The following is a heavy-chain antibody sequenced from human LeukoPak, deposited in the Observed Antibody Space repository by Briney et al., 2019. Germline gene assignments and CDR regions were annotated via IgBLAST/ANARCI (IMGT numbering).Heavy chain of an antibody. Sequence: SETLSLTCTVSGGFISSYYWSWIRQPPGKGLEWIGYIYYSGSTNYNPSLKSRVTISVDTSKNQFSLKLSSVTAADTAVYYCARARGYYYDSSAVISEYYFDYWGQGTLVTVSS. CDR1: GGFISSYY. D-gene: IGHD3-22*01. J-gene: IGHJ4*02. CDR2: IYYSGST. CDR3: ARARGYYYDSSAVISEYYFDY. V-gene: IGHV4-59*01.